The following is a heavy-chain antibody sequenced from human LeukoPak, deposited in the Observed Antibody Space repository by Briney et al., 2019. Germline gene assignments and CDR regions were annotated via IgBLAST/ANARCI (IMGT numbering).Heavy chain of an antibody. Sequence: SETLSLTCGVYSGSFSGHHWTWFRQPPGKGLEWIGEFNHSGGTKYNPSLKSRVTISVDTSKNHVSLNLSSVTAADTAVYYCAASLWFGEYPEYWGQGILVTVSS. V-gene: IGHV4-34*01. CDR2: FNHSGGT. D-gene: IGHD3-10*01. CDR1: SGSFSGHH. CDR3: AASLWFGEYPEY. J-gene: IGHJ4*02.